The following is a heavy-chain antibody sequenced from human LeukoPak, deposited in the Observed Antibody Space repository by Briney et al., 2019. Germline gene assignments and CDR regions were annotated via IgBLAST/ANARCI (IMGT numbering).Heavy chain of an antibody. J-gene: IGHJ4*02. Sequence: PGRSLRLSCAASGFTFSSYGMHWVRQAPGKGLEWVAVISYDGSNKYYADSVKGRFTISRDNSKNTLYLQMNSLGAEDTAVYYCAKGGSYSHFDYWGQGTLVTVSS. D-gene: IGHD1-26*01. V-gene: IGHV3-30*18. CDR3: AKGGSYSHFDY. CDR2: ISYDGSNK. CDR1: GFTFSSYG.